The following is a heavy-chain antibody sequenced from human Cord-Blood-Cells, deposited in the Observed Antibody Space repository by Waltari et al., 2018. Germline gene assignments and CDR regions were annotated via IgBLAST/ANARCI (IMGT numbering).Heavy chain of an antibody. CDR2: FDPEDGET. CDR3: ATRADWGYWYFDL. CDR1: GYTLTELS. V-gene: IGHV1-24*01. J-gene: IGHJ2*01. Sequence: QVQLVQSGAEVRKPGASVKVSCKVSGYTLTELSMHWVRQAPGKGLEWMGGFDPEDGETNYAQKFQGRVTRTEDTSTDTAYRELGSLRSEDTAVYYCATRADWGYWYFDLWGRGTLVTVSS. D-gene: IGHD3-9*01.